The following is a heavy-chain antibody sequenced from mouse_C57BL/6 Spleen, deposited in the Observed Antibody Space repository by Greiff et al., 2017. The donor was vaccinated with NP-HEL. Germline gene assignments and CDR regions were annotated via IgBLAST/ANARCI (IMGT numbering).Heavy chain of an antibody. D-gene: IGHD6-1*01. CDR2: ISYDGSN. CDR1: GYSITSGYY. J-gene: IGHJ2*01. CDR3: ARGPRDYFDY. V-gene: IGHV3-6*01. Sequence: DVQLQESGPGLVKPSQSLSLTCSVTGYSITSGYYWNWIRQFPGNKLEWMGYISYDGSNNYNPSLKNRISITRDTSKNQFFLKLNSVTTEDTATYYCARGPRDYFDYWGQGTTLTVSS.